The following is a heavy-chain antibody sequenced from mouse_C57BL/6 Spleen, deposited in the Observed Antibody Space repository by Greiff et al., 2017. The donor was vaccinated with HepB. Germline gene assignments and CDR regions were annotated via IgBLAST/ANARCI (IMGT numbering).Heavy chain of an antibody. Sequence: VQLQQSGAELVRPGASVKLSCTASGFNIKDYYMHWVKQRPEQGLEWIGRIDPEDGDTEYAAKFQGKATMTADTSSNTAYLQLRSLTSEDTAVYYCSTPATVVGTMDGMDYWGQGTSVTVSS. J-gene: IGHJ4*01. CDR2: IDPEDGDT. CDR3: STPATVVGTMDGMDY. D-gene: IGHD1-1*01. CDR1: GFNIKDYY. V-gene: IGHV14-1*01.